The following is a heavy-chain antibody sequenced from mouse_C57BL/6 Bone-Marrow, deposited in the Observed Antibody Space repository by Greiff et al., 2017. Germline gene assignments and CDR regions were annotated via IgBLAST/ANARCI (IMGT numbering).Heavy chain of an antibody. D-gene: IGHD2-1*01. CDR2: INPYNGGT. Sequence: VQLQQSGPVLVKPGASVKMSCKASGYTFTDYYMNWVKQSHGKSLEWIGVINPYNGGTSYNQKFKGKATLTVDKSSSTAYMELNSLTSEDSAVYYSARSRGWGWYLYYFDYWGQGTTLTVSS. V-gene: IGHV1-19*01. J-gene: IGHJ2*01. CDR1: GYTFTDYY. CDR3: ARSRGWGWYLYYFDY.